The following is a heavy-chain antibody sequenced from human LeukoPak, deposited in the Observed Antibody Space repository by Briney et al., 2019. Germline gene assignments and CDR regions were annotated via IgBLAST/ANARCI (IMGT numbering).Heavy chain of an antibody. CDR1: GYTFTSYA. J-gene: IGHJ6*02. D-gene: IGHD6-13*01. V-gene: IGHV7-4-1*02. Sequence: ASVKVSCKASGYTFTSYAMNWVRQAPGQGLEWMGWINTNTGNPTYAQGFTGRFVFSLDTSVSTAYLQISSLKAEDTAVYYCAGEPLSSSWSYYYYYGMDVWGQGTTVTVSS. CDR3: AGEPLSSSWSYYYYYGMDV. CDR2: INTNTGNP.